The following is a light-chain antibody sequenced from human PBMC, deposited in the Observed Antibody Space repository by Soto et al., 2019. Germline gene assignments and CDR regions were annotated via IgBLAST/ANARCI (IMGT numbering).Light chain of an antibody. CDR3: MPHTYFPIT. Sequence: EIVLTQTPLSLPVTPGEPASISCRSSQSLLDTDDGSTYLGWYLQKPGQSPQLLIYAVSYRASGVPDRFSGSGSGTECTLSISGVETEDGGVYYCMPHTYFPITFGPGTRMDIK. CDR1: QSLLDTDDGSTY. J-gene: IGKJ5*01. V-gene: IGKV2-40*01. CDR2: AVS.